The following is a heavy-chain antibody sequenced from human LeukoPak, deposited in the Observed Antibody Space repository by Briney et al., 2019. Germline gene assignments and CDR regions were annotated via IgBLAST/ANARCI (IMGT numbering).Heavy chain of an antibody. V-gene: IGHV4-61*02. Sequence: SETLSLTCTVSGGSISSGSYYWSWIRQPAGKGLEWIGRIYTSGSTNYNPSLKSRVTISVDTSKNQFSLKLTSVTAADTAVYYCARTGDGYNYYNYYYMDVWGTGTTVSVSS. CDR2: IYTSGST. J-gene: IGHJ6*03. CDR3: ARTGDGYNYYNYYYMDV. CDR1: GGSISSGSYY. D-gene: IGHD5-24*01.